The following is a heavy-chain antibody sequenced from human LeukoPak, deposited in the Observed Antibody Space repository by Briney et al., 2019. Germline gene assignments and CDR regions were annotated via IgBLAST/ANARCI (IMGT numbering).Heavy chain of an antibody. CDR2: INHSGST. Sequence: SETLSLTCVVYSGSFCGYYWSWIRPLPGKGPEWIGEINHSGSTNYNPSLKSRVPISVDTSKNQFSLKLSYVTAADTAVYYCARRLHYYDSSGYRNPSDYWGQGTLVTVSS. CDR1: SGSFCGYY. V-gene: IGHV4-34*01. J-gene: IGHJ4*02. CDR3: ARRLHYYDSSGYRNPSDY. D-gene: IGHD3-22*01.